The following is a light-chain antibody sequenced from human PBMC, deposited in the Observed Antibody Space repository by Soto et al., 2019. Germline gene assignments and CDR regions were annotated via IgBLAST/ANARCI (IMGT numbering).Light chain of an antibody. Sequence: EIVLTQGPATLSLSPGERATLSCRASQSVRISVAWYQRKPGQAPRLLIHDAFKRATGIPARFSGSGSGTDFTLTISSLEPEDSAVYYCLQRNSWPPLFTFGPGTKVDIK. V-gene: IGKV3-11*01. CDR2: DAF. CDR1: QSVRIS. J-gene: IGKJ3*01. CDR3: LQRNSWPPLFT.